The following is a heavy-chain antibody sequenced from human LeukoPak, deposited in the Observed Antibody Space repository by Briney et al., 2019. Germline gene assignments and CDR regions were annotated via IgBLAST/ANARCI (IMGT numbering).Heavy chain of an antibody. CDR2: MSSSDDGR. D-gene: IGHD2-15*01. J-gene: IGHJ4*02. V-gene: IGHV3-23*01. Sequence: GGSLRLSCATSGFSFSSYAMSWVRQAPGKGLERVSAMSSSDDGRYYAASVRGRFTISRDTSRSTLYLQMNSLRAEDAAVYYCAKAPVTSCRGAFCYPFDYWGQGTLVTVSS. CDR3: AKAPVTSCRGAFCYPFDY. CDR1: GFSFSSYA.